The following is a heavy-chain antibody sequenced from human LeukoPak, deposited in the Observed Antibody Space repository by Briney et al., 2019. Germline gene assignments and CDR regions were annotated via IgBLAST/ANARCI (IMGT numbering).Heavy chain of an antibody. V-gene: IGHV3-23*01. CDR3: ARDLRSVAGTLDY. J-gene: IGHJ4*02. CDR1: GFTFSSSA. Sequence: GGSLRLSCAASGFTFSSSAMSWVRQAPGKGLEWVSAISNNGGYTYYADSVQGRFTISRDNSKNTLYLQMNSLRAEDTAVYYCARDLRSVAGTLDYWGQGTLVTVSS. D-gene: IGHD6-19*01. CDR2: ISNNGGYT.